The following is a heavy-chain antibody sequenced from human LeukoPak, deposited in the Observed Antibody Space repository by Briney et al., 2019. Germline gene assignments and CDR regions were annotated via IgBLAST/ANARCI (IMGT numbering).Heavy chain of an antibody. Sequence: GGSLRLSCAASRFTFSSYSMNWVRQAPGKGLEWVSSISSSSSYIYYADSVKGRFTISRDNAKNSLYLQMNSLRAEDTAVYYCARASSWGLDYWGQGTLVTVSS. J-gene: IGHJ4*02. CDR2: ISSSSSYI. V-gene: IGHV3-21*01. D-gene: IGHD3-16*01. CDR1: RFTFSSYS. CDR3: ARASSWGLDY.